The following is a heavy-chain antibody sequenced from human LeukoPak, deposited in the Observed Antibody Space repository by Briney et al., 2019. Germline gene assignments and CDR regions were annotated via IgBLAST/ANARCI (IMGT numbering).Heavy chain of an antibody. Sequence: GASVKVSCKASGYTFTSYGISWVRHAPGRGLEWMGWISAYNGNSNYAQKLQGRVTMTTDTSTSTAYMELRSLRSDDTAVYYCARSSGIAAAGRFDYWGQGTLVTVSS. D-gene: IGHD6-13*01. V-gene: IGHV1-18*01. J-gene: IGHJ4*02. CDR3: ARSSGIAAAGRFDY. CDR2: ISAYNGNS. CDR1: GYTFTSYG.